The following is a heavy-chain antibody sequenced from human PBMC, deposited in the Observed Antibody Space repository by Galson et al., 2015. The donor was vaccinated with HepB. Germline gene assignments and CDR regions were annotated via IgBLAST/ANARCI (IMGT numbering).Heavy chain of an antibody. D-gene: IGHD4-17*01. Sequence: SETLSLTCVVSGASISSINYYWGWIRQPPGKGLEWIGSVYYTGASYYNPSLKSRVTISLVTSNNQFSLKLNSMTAADTAMYYCAREPYGDYDFDIWGQGSLVTVSS. CDR2: VYYTGAS. CDR3: AREPYGDYDFDI. J-gene: IGHJ4*02. CDR1: GASISSINYY. V-gene: IGHV4-39*07.